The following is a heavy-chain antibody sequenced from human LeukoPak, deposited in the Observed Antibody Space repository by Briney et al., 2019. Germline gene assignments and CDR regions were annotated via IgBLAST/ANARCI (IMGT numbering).Heavy chain of an antibody. Sequence: SETLSLTCTVSGGSISSGSYYWSWIRQPAGKGLEWIGRIYTSGSTNYNPSLKSRVTISVDTSNNQFSLKLSSVTAADTAVYYCARRGYSSSWNYYYMDVWGKGTTVTVSS. CDR2: IYTSGST. CDR3: ARRGYSSSWNYYYMDV. CDR1: GGSISSGSYY. D-gene: IGHD6-13*01. V-gene: IGHV4-61*02. J-gene: IGHJ6*03.